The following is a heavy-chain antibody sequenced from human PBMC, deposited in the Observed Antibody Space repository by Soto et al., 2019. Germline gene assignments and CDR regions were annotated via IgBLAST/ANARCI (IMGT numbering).Heavy chain of an antibody. CDR2: ISYDGSNK. CDR3: SSAEGTYLEIAPRLDY. D-gene: IGHD1-26*01. CDR1: GFSFSSYP. Sequence: QVQLVESGGGVVQPGRSLRLSCAASGFSFSSYPLHWVRQAPGKGLEWVAIISYDGSNKYYSDSVKGRFTISRDNYKNRIYLQLNSLRVDDSAVDYCSSAEGTYLEIAPRLDYWGQGTLVTVSS. V-gene: IGHV3-30-3*01. J-gene: IGHJ4*02.